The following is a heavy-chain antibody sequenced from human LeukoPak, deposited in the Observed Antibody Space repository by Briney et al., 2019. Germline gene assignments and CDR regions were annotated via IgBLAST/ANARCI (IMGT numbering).Heavy chain of an antibody. J-gene: IGHJ6*02. CDR2: INPNNGGT. Sequence: GASVKVSCKASGYIFNGYYMHWVRQVPGQGLEWMGWINPNNGGTKYAQKFQGRVTMTRDTSISTAYMELSRLRYEDTAVYYCARQGPQYYYFAMDVWGHGTTVTVSS. CDR3: ARQGPQYYYFAMDV. CDR1: GYIFNGYY. V-gene: IGHV1-2*02.